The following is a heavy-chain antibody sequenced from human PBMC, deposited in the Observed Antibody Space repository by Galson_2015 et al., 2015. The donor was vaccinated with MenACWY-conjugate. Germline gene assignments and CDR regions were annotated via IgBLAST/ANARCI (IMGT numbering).Heavy chain of an antibody. CDR1: GYSFTRYW. CDR3: ARQPYLGYYYDSSGHPD. V-gene: IGHV5-51*01. Sequence: QSGAEVKKPGESLKISCTGSGYSFTRYWIGRVRQMPGKGLEWMGIIYPGDSDTRYSPSFQGQVTISADKSISTAYLQWSSLKASDTAMYYCARQPYLGYYYDSSGHPDWGQGTLVTVSS. D-gene: IGHD3-22*01. J-gene: IGHJ4*02. CDR2: IYPGDSDT.